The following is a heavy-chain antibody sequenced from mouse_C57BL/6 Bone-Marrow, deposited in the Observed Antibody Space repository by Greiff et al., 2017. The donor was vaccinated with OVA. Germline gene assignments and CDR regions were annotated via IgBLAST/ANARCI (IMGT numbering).Heavy chain of an antibody. D-gene: IGHD4-1*01. CDR3: TRAAPWGRFAY. Sequence: VQLQQSGAELVRPGASVTLSCKASGYTFTDYEMHWVKQTPVHGLEWIGAIDPETGGTAYNQKFKGQAILTADKSSSTAYMELRSLTSEDSAVYYCTRAAPWGRFAYGGKGTLVTVSA. CDR1: GYTFTDYE. CDR2: IDPETGGT. V-gene: IGHV1-15*01. J-gene: IGHJ3*01.